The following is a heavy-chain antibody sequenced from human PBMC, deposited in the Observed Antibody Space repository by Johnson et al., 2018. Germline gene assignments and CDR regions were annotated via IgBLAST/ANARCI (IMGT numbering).Heavy chain of an antibody. CDR1: GFTFSSYW. CDR2: IKQDGSER. J-gene: IGHJ1*01. Sequence: VQLVQSGGGLVQPGGSLRLSCAASGFTFSSYWMSWVRQAPGKGLEWVANIKQDGSERYYVDSVKGRFTISRDNAKNSLYLQMNSLRAEDTAVYYCASVGPEYYQDSSGYSWPPTPQFIGWSYFQHWGQGTLATVSS. D-gene: IGHD3-22*01. V-gene: IGHV3-7*01. CDR3: ASVGPEYYQDSSGYSWPPTPQFIGWSYFQH.